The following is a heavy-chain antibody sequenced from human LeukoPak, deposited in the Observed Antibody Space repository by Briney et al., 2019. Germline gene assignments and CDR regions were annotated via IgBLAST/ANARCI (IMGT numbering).Heavy chain of an antibody. D-gene: IGHD2-8*01. J-gene: IGHJ4*02. CDR1: GFTFSSYG. Sequence: PGGSLRLSCAAPGFTFSSYGMHWVRQAPGKGLEWVAVIWYDGSNKYYADSVKGRFTISRDNSKNTLYLQMNSLRAEDTAVYYCARGSFSPRQFMVYAIDDYWGQGTLVTVSS. CDR3: ARGSFSPRQFMVYAIDDY. CDR2: IWYDGSNK. V-gene: IGHV3-33*08.